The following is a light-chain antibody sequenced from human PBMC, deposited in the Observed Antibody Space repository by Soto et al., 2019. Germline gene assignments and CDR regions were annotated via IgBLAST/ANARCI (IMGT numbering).Light chain of an antibody. CDR1: QSVKNNY. CDR3: QQYGDSPLT. V-gene: IGKV3-20*01. CDR2: GAA. J-gene: IGKJ3*01. Sequence: VVLTQSPVTLSSSPGDRVTLSCRASQSVKNNYLAWYQQRPGQSPRLLVFGAATRATDIPDRFSGSGSGTDFSLTINRLEPEDFAVYYCQQYGDSPLTFGPGTKVDIK.